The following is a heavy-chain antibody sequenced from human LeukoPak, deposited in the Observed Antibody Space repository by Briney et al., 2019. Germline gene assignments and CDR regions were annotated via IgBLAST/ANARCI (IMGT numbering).Heavy chain of an antibody. Sequence: SVKVSCKASGGTFSSYAISWVRQAPGQGLEWMGGIIALFGTANYAQKFQGRLTITADESTSTVYMELSSLRAEDTALYYCARAYKDRSLAGKKEFFQHWGQGTLVTVSS. D-gene: IGHD6-19*01. J-gene: IGHJ1*01. CDR3: ARAYKDRSLAGKKEFFQH. CDR1: GGTFSSYA. V-gene: IGHV1-69*13. CDR2: IIALFGTA.